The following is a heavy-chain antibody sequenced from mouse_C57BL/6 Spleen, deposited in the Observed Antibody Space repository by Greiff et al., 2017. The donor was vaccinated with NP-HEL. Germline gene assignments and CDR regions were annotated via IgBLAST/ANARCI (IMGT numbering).Heavy chain of an antibody. Sequence: QVQLQQSGPELVKPGASVKISCKASGYAFSSSWMNWVKQRPGKGLEWIGRIYPGDGDTNYNGKFKGKATLTADKSSSTAYMQLSSLTSEDSAVYFCARAVGNLDWFAYWGQGTLVTVSA. CDR1: GYAFSSSW. CDR2: IYPGDGDT. CDR3: ARAVGNLDWFAY. J-gene: IGHJ3*01. D-gene: IGHD2-1*01. V-gene: IGHV1-82*01.